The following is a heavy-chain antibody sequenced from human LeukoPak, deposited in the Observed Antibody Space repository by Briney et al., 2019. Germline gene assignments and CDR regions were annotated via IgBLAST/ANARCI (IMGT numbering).Heavy chain of an antibody. Sequence: SETLSLTXAVSGYSISSGYYWGWIRQPPGKGLEWIGSIYHSGSTYYNPSLKSRVTISVDTSQNQFSLKLSSVTAADTAVYYCARQYFWSGYWAYWGQGTLVTVSS. CDR2: IYHSGST. V-gene: IGHV4-38-2*01. J-gene: IGHJ4*02. CDR1: GYSISSGYY. D-gene: IGHD3-3*01. CDR3: ARQYFWSGYWAY.